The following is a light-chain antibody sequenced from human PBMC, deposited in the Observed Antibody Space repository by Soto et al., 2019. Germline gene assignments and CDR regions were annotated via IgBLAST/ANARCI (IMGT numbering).Light chain of an antibody. V-gene: IGLV2-14*01. CDR1: SSDVGGYNY. J-gene: IGLJ2*01. CDR2: DVS. CDR3: SSYTSSSTLGGV. Sequence: QSALTQPASVSGSPGQSITISCTGTSSDVGGYNYVSWYQQHPGKAPKLMIYDVSNRPSGVSNRFSGSKSGNTASLTISGLQAEDEADYDCSSYTSSSTLGGVFGGGTKVTVL.